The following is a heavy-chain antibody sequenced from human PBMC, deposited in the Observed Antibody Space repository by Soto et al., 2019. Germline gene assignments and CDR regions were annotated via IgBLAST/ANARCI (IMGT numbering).Heavy chain of an antibody. V-gene: IGHV4-39*01. D-gene: IGHD1-1*01. CDR1: GGSISSSSYY. CDR3: ARLREPDYYGMDV. J-gene: IGHJ6*02. Sequence: SETLSLTCTVSGGSISSSSYYWGWIRQPPGKGLEWIGSIYYSGSTYYNPSLKSRVTISVDTSKNQFSLKLSSVTAADTAVYYCARLREPDYYGMDVWGQGTTVT. CDR2: IYYSGST.